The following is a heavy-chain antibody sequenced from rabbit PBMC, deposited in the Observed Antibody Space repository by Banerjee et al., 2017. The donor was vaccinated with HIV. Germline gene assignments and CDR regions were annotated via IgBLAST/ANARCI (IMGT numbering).Heavy chain of an antibody. V-gene: IGHV1S40*01. J-gene: IGHJ6*01. D-gene: IGHD6-1*01. CDR1: GFSFSSRYY. CDR3: ARRVGGGGDYAYGINL. Sequence: QSLEESGGDLVKPGASLTLTCTASGFSFSSRYYMCWVRQAPGKGLEWIACIYPGDGSTYYASWAKGRFTISKASSITVTLQMPSLTAADTATYFCARRVGGGGDYAYGINLWGPGTLVTVS. CDR2: IYPGDGST.